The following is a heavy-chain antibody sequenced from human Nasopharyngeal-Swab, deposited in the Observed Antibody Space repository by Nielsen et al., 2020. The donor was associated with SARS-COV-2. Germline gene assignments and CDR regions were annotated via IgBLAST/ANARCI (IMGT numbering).Heavy chain of an antibody. D-gene: IGHD3-10*01. CDR2: IYYSGST. CDR1: GGSMNSGGHF. Sequence: SETLSLTCTVSGGSMNSGGHFWSWIRQPPGKGLEWIGYIYYSGSTYYNPSLKSRVTISVDTSKNQFSLKLSSVTAADTAVYYCARDVRSYGSGSYYHYYYYYYMDVWGKGTTVTVSS. CDR3: ARDVRSYGSGSYYHYYYYYYMDV. V-gene: IGHV4-30-4*01. J-gene: IGHJ6*03.